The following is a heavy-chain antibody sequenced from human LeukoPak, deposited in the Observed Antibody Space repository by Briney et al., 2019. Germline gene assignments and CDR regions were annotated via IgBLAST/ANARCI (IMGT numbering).Heavy chain of an antibody. D-gene: IGHD2-2*01. CDR1: GYTFTGYW. CDR3: ARGYCSSASCYDWFDP. J-gene: IGHJ5*02. CDR2: INPNSGGT. Sequence: ASVKVSCKAFGYTFTGYWMHWVRQAPGQGLEWMGWINPNSGGTNYAQKFQGRVTMTRDTSISTAYMELSRLRSDDTAVYYCARGYCSSASCYDWFDPWGQGTLVTVSS. V-gene: IGHV1-2*02.